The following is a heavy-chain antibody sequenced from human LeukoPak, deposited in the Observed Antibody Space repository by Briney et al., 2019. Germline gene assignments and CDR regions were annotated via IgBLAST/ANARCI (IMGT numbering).Heavy chain of an antibody. J-gene: IGHJ2*01. CDR3: ARDKVYYYDSSGYSYYWYFDL. CDR2: IYSGGST. D-gene: IGHD3-22*01. V-gene: IGHV3-66*01. Sequence: GGSLRLSCAASGFTISSNYMSWVRQAPGKGLEWVSVIYSGGSTYYADSVKGRFTISRDNSKNTLYLQMNSLRAEDTAVYYCARDKVYYYDSSGYSYYWYFDLWGRGTLVTVSS. CDR1: GFTISSNY.